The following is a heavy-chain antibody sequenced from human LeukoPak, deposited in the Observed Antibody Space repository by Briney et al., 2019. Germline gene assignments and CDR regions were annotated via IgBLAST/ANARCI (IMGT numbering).Heavy chain of an antibody. CDR3: ARGRSDGYYLSEFDY. D-gene: IGHD5-24*01. CDR2: INPSGGST. CDR1: GYTFTSYY. J-gene: IGHJ4*02. Sequence: ASVKVSCKASGYTFTSYYMHGVRQAPGQGLEWMGIINPSGGSTSYAQKFQGRVTMTRDTSTSTVYMELSSLRSEDTAVYYCARGRSDGYYLSEFDYWGQGTLVTVSS. V-gene: IGHV1-46*01.